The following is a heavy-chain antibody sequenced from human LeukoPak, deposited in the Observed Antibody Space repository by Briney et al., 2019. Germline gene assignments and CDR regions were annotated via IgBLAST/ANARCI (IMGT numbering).Heavy chain of an antibody. CDR1: GFTFSSYG. V-gene: IGHV3-21*01. CDR3: ATRSVMDV. Sequence: GGSLRLSCAASGFTFSSYGMHWVRQAPGKGLEWVSSISGDSYDIYYADSVKGRFTISRDNAKNSLFLQMNSLGVEDTAVYFCATRSVMDVWGQGTTVTVSS. J-gene: IGHJ6*02. CDR2: ISGDSYDI.